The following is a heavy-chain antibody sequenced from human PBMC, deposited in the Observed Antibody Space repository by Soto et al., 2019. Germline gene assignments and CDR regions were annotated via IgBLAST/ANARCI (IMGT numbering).Heavy chain of an antibody. CDR1: GFTFSSYA. D-gene: IGHD5-18*01. J-gene: IGHJ4*02. Sequence: GGSLRLSCAASGFTFSSYAMHWVRQAPGKGLEWVAVISYDGSNKYYADSVKGRFTISRDNSKNTLYPQMNSLRAEDTAVYYCARGTYSYGRYWGQGTLVTVSS. V-gene: IGHV3-30-3*01. CDR3: ARGTYSYGRY. CDR2: ISYDGSNK.